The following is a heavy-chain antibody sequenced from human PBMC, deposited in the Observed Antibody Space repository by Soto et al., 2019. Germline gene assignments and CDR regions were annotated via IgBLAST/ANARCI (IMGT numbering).Heavy chain of an antibody. V-gene: IGHV1-18*01. CDR3: ARDIVVEPAAIYWFDP. CDR2: ISAYNGNT. Sequence: QVRLVQSGAEVKKPGASVKVSCKASGYTFTSYGISWVRQAPGQGLEWMGWISAYNGNTNYAQKLQGRVTMTTDTSTSTAYMELRRLRSDDTAVYYCARDIVVEPAAIYWFDPWGQGTLVTVSS. J-gene: IGHJ5*02. CDR1: GYTFTSYG. D-gene: IGHD2-2*01.